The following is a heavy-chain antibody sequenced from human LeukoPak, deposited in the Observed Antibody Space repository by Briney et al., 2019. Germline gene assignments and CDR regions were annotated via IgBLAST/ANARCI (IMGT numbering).Heavy chain of an antibody. V-gene: IGHV3-21*01. CDR2: ISSSSSYI. CDR1: GFTFSSYS. D-gene: IGHD6-19*01. Sequence: GGSLRLSCAASGFTFSSYSMNWVRQAPGKGLEWVSSISSSSSYIYYADSVKGRFTISRDNAKNSLYLQMNSLRAEDTAVYYCARSPSGWFKPEYYFDYWGQGTLVTVSS. J-gene: IGHJ4*02. CDR3: ARSPSGWFKPEYYFDY.